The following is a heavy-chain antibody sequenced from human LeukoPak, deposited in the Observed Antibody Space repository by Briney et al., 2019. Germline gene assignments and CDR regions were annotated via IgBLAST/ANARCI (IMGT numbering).Heavy chain of an antibody. Sequence: GGSLRLSCAASGFTFSDYDMSWLRQAPGKGLEWVSYIRNSSSYTNYADSVKGRFTISRDNAKNSLYLQMKSLRVEDTDVCYCARDSWVYYDSSGYSRGFDYWGQGTLVTVSS. J-gene: IGHJ4*02. D-gene: IGHD3-22*01. V-gene: IGHV3-11*06. CDR3: ARDSWVYYDSSGYSRGFDY. CDR2: IRNSSSYT. CDR1: GFTFSDYD.